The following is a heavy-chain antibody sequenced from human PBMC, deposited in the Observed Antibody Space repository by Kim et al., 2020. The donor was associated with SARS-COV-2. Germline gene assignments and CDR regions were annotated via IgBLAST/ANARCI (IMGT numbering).Heavy chain of an antibody. D-gene: IGHD5-18*01. V-gene: IGHV4-34*01. CDR3: ARGQVDKDSYGSRPFDY. J-gene: IGHJ4*02. Sequence: SETLSLTCAVYGGSFSGYYWSWIRQPPGKGLEWIGEINHSGSTNYNPSLKSRVTISVDTSKNQFSLKLSSVTAADTAVYYCARGQVDKDSYGSRPFDYWGQGTLVTVSS. CDR1: GGSFSGYY. CDR2: INHSGST.